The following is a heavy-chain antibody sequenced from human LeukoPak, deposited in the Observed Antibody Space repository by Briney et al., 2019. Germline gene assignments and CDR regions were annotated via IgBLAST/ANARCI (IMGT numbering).Heavy chain of an antibody. J-gene: IGHJ4*02. Sequence: GGSLRLSCAASGFTFSNYGLHWVRQAPGKGLEWVAFMSYDGTHTYYADSARGRFTISRDNSKNTLFLQMNSLRTEDTAVYYCAKDFGYGDCFDYWGQGTVVTVSS. CDR1: GFTFSNYG. CDR3: AKDFGYGDCFDY. D-gene: IGHD4-17*01. CDR2: MSYDGTHT. V-gene: IGHV3-30*18.